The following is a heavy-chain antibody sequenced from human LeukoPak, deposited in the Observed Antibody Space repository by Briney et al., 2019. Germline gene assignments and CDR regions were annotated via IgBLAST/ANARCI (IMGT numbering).Heavy chain of an antibody. D-gene: IGHD2-21*01. CDR3: AKDKEIVVVSGSLDY. CDR2: ISWNRGSI. V-gene: IGHV3-9*01. J-gene: IGHJ4*02. Sequence: GRSLRLSCAASGFTLDDYAMHWVRQAPGKGLEWVSGISWNRGSISYADSVKGRFTISRDNAKNSLYLQMNSLRAEDTALYYCAKDKEIVVVSGSLDYWGQGTLVTVSS. CDR1: GFTLDDYA.